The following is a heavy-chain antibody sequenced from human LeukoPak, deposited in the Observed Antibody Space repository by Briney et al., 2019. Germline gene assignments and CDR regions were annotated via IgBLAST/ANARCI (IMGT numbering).Heavy chain of an antibody. V-gene: IGHV3-23*01. D-gene: IGHD4-17*01. CDR2: ISNSGVST. Sequence: GGSLRLSCAVSGFTFRSYAMSWVRQAPGKGLEWVSDISNSGVSTDHADSVKGRFTISRDNSKNTLYLQMNSLRAEDTAVYYCAKDGAPMTTVTTISDHYYYYGMDVWGQGTTVTVSS. CDR3: AKDGAPMTTVTTISDHYYYYGMDV. J-gene: IGHJ6*02. CDR1: GFTFRSYA.